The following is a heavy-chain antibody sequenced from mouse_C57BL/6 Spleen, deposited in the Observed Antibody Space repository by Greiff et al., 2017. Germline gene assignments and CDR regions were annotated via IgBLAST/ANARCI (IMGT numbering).Heavy chain of an antibody. Sequence: QVQLQQPGAELVMPGASVKLSCKASGYTFTSYWMHWVKQRPGQGLEWIGELDPSDSYTNYNQKFKGKSTLTVDKSSSTAYMQLSSLTSEDSAVYYCARSGYYGSPYWYFDVWGTGTTVTVSS. J-gene: IGHJ1*03. D-gene: IGHD1-1*01. CDR1: GYTFTSYW. CDR2: LDPSDSYT. CDR3: ARSGYYGSPYWYFDV. V-gene: IGHV1-69*01.